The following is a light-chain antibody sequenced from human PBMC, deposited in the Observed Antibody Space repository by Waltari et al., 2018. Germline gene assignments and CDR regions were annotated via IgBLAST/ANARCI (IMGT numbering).Light chain of an antibody. CDR2: GAS. CDR1: QGINTN. CDR3: QQYDNWPPLT. V-gene: IGKV3-15*01. J-gene: IGKJ4*01. Sequence: DIVMTQSPAPLSVSPGERATLFCRASQGINTNLAWYQHNPGQGPRLLILGASARATGIPTRFSGSGSVTEFTLTISSVESEDLAVYYCQQYDNWPPLTFGGGTKVEIK.